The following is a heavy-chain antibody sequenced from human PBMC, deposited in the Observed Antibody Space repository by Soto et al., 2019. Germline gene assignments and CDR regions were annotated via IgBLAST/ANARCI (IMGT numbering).Heavy chain of an antibody. CDR3: ASWLKTSGWYVLLEGLFDY. CDR1: GFTFSSYW. D-gene: IGHD6-19*01. CDR2: IKQDGSAK. J-gene: IGHJ4*02. V-gene: IGHV3-7*01. Sequence: PGGSLRLSCAASGFTFSSYWMTWVRQAPGKGLEWVANIKQDGSAKYYVDSVKGRFTISRDNAKNSLYLQMNSLRAEDTAVYYCASWLKTSGWYVLLEGLFDYWGQGTLVTVSS.